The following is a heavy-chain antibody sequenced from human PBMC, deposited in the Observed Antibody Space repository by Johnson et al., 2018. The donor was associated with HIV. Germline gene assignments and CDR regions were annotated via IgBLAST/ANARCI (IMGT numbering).Heavy chain of an antibody. CDR3: ARRASGWHAFDI. Sequence: QVQLVESGGGVVQPGRSLRLSCAASGFTFSSYGMHWVRPAPGKGLEWVAVIWYDGSNKYYADSVQGRFTISRDNSKSTLYLQRNSLRVEDTAVYFCARRASGWHAFDIWGQGTMVTVSS. V-gene: IGHV3-30*19. D-gene: IGHD6-19*01. CDR1: GFTFSSYG. J-gene: IGHJ3*02. CDR2: IWYDGSNK.